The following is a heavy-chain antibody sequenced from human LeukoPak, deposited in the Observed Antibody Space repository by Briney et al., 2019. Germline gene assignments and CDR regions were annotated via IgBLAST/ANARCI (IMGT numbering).Heavy chain of an antibody. D-gene: IGHD3-3*01. CDR2: IYHSGST. J-gene: IGHJ4*02. CDR1: GGSISSGGYY. Sequence: SETLSLTCTVSGGSISSGGYYWSWIRQPPGKGLEWIGYIYHSGSTYYNPSLKSRVTISVDRSKNQFSLKLSSVTAADTAVYYCAGASFFKYLDYWGQGTLVTVSS. V-gene: IGHV4-30-2*01. CDR3: AGASFFKYLDY.